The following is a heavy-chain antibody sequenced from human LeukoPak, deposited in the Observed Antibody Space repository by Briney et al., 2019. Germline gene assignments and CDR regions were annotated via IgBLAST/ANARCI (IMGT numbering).Heavy chain of an antibody. J-gene: IGHJ4*02. V-gene: IGHV3-48*02. CDR3: TRDRAYGALDY. CDR2: ISSSSSTI. Sequence: PGGSLRLSCAASGFTFSIYSMNWVRQAPGKGLEWVSYISSSSSTIHYADSVKGRFTISRDNAKNSVYLQMISLRDEDTAVYYCTRDRAYGALDYWGQGTLVTVSS. D-gene: IGHD4/OR15-4a*01. CDR1: GFTFSIYS.